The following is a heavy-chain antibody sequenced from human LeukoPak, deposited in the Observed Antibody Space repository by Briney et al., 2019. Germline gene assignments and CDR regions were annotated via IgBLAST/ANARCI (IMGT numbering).Heavy chain of an antibody. Sequence: PSETLSLTCAVYGGSFSGYYWSWIRQPPGKGLEWVGEINHSGSTNYNPSLKSRVTISVDTSKNQFSLKLRSVTAADTAVYYCARGGYSYGYDYWGQGTLVTVSS. D-gene: IGHD5-18*01. J-gene: IGHJ4*02. CDR1: GGSFSGYY. V-gene: IGHV4-34*01. CDR2: INHSGST. CDR3: ARGGYSYGYDY.